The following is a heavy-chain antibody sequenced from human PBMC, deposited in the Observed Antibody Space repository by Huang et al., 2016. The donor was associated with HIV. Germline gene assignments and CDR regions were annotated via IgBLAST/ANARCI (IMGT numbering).Heavy chain of an antibody. CDR3: ARVRSGTSYYKYMDV. Sequence: ESGPGLVSPSQTLSLTCTVSGGSITGGSYYWSWSRPPAGKGLEWIGHVYSRGSTSQNPSRNIRVSISFDTSKNQVSLMLGSVTAADTAVYYCARVRSGTSYYKYMDVWGKGTTVTVSS. J-gene: IGHJ6*03. V-gene: IGHV4-61*09. CDR2: VYSRGST. D-gene: IGHD1-26*01. CDR1: GGSITGGSYY.